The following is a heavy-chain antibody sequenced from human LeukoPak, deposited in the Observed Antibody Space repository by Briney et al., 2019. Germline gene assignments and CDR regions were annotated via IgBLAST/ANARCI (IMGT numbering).Heavy chain of an antibody. Sequence: PGGSLRLSCAASGFTFSSYGMHWVRQAPGKGLEWVAVISNDGSNKYYADSVKGRFTISRDNSKNTLYLQMNSLRAEDTAVYYCARVEWEWLAFALDYWGQGTLVTVSS. CDR3: ARVEWEWLAFALDY. D-gene: IGHD6-19*01. V-gene: IGHV3-30*03. J-gene: IGHJ4*02. CDR2: ISNDGSNK. CDR1: GFTFSSYG.